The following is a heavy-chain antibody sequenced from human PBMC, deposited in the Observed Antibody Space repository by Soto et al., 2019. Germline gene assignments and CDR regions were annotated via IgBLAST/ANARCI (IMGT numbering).Heavy chain of an antibody. CDR2: INHSGSA. J-gene: IGHJ6*02. D-gene: IGHD2-2*03. CDR1: GGSFSDYI. CDR3: ARLNGYCISTNCHGYYDMDV. Sequence: SETLSLTCDVCGGSFSDYIWTWIRQTPGKGLKWIGQINHSGSANYNPSLKSRVTISVDTSKNEFSLRLSSVTAADTAVYYCARLNGYCISTNCHGYYDMDVWGQGTTVTVSS. V-gene: IGHV4-34*01.